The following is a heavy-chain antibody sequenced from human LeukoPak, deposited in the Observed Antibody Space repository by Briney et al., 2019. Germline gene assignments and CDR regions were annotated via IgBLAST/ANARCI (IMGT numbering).Heavy chain of an antibody. V-gene: IGHV1-2*02. D-gene: IGHD4-11*01. CDR1: GYTFTAYY. CDR2: IDPNSGGT. J-gene: IGHJ5*02. CDR3: ARTPDYSVTT. Sequence: ASVKVSCKVSGYTFTAYYMHWVRHAPGQGLEWMGRIDPNSGGTIYVHKFQGRVAMTRDTSISTAYMELSRLTSDDTAVYYCARTPDYSVTTWGQGTLVTVSS.